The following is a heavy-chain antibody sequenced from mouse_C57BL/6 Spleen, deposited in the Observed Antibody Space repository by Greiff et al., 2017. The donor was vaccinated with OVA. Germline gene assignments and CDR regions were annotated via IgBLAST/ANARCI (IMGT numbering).Heavy chain of an antibody. J-gene: IGHJ3*01. Sequence: QVQLKQSGSELRSPGSSVKLSCKDFDSEVFPIAYMSWVRQKPGHGFEWIGGILPSIGRTIYGEKFEDKATLDADTLSNTAYLELNSLTSEDSAIYYFAREGDGVWFAYWGQGTLVTVSA. CDR2: ILPSIGRT. CDR3: AREGDGVWFAY. CDR1: DSEVFPIAY. D-gene: IGHD3-3*01. V-gene: IGHV15-2*01.